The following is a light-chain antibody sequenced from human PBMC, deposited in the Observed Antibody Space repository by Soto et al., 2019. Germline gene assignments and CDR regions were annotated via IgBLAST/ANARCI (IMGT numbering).Light chain of an antibody. CDR2: GAS. J-gene: IGKJ1*01. CDR3: QQYGNSRGT. V-gene: IGKV3-20*01. Sequence: DILLTQSPVTLSLSPGDRATLSCISSQSVSTSYLAWYQQKPGQAPRLLIYGASSRATGIPDRFSGSGSGTDFTLTISGLEPEDFAVYYCQQYGNSRGTFGQGTKVDNK. CDR1: QSVSTSY.